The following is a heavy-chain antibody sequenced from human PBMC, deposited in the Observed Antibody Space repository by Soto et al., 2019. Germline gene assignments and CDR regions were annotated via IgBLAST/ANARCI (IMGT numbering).Heavy chain of an antibody. CDR2: IFYSGST. J-gene: IGHJ4*02. V-gene: IGHV4-30-4*01. Sequence: SETLSLTCTVSGGSISSGDYYWSWIRQPPGKGLEWVGYIFYSGSTYYNPSLKSRLIISVDTSKNQFSLKLTSVIAADTAVYYCARGTPQLVRYWGQGTLVTVSS. D-gene: IGHD6-13*01. CDR3: ARGTPQLVRY. CDR1: GGSISSGDYY.